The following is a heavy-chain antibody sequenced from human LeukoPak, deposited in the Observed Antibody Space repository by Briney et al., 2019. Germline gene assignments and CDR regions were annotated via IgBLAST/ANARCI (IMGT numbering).Heavy chain of an antibody. D-gene: IGHD4-11*01. Sequence: PGGSLRLSCAASGFTLSDAYMSWVRQTPGKGLEWVGRIKSKADGGTTNYAAPVKGRFIISGDDSKSTLYLQLNSLKTEDTAVYYCLAQYYFDFWGQGTRDTVSS. CDR2: IKSKADGGTT. V-gene: IGHV3-15*01. J-gene: IGHJ4*02. CDR3: LAQYYFDF. CDR1: GFTLSDAY.